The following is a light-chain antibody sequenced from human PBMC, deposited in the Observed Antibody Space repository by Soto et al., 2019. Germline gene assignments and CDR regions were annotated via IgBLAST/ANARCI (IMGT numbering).Light chain of an antibody. CDR3: QQYNNWPRWT. Sequence: EIVTTQSPATLSVSPGERATLSCRASQSVSSNLAWYQQKPGQAPRLLIYGASTRATGIPARFSGSGSGTEFTLTISSLQSEDFAVYYCQQYNNWPRWTFGQGTKVEIK. J-gene: IGKJ1*01. CDR1: QSVSSN. CDR2: GAS. V-gene: IGKV3-15*01.